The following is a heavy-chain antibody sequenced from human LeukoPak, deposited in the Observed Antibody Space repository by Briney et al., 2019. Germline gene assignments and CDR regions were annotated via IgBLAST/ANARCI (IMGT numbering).Heavy chain of an antibody. CDR1: GLTFSSYA. V-gene: IGHV3-23*01. J-gene: IGHJ4*02. CDR3: ASDGSVLLWFGELEGYFDY. D-gene: IGHD3-10*01. CDR2: ISGSGGST. Sequence: GGSLRLSCAASGLTFSSYAMSWVRQAPGKGLEWVSAISGSGGSTYYADSVKGRFTISRDNSKNTLYLQMNSLRAEDTAVYYCASDGSVLLWFGELEGYFDYWGQGTLVTVSS.